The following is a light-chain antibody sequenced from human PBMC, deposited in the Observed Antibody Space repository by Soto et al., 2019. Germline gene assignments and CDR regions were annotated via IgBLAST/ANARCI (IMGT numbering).Light chain of an antibody. CDR3: CSYAGSYTFYV. J-gene: IGLJ1*01. V-gene: IGLV2-11*01. Sequence: QSALTQPRSVSGSPGQSVTISCTGTSSDVGDHNYVSWYQQHPGKAPKVMIYDVSERPSGVPDRFSGSKSGNTASLTISGLQAEDEADYYCCSYAGSYTFYVFGTGTKVTVL. CDR1: SSDVGDHNY. CDR2: DVS.